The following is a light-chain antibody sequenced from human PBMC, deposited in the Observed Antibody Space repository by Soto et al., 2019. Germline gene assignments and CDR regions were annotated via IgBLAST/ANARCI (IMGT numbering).Light chain of an antibody. J-gene: IGLJ1*01. CDR1: NSDVGIYDF. CDR3: ISSTSDDVRYV. V-gene: IGLV2-14*01. CDR2: EVS. Sequence: QSVLTQPASVSGTPGQSITISCTGSNSDVGIYDFVSWYQHHPGRAPKLIVSEVSHRPSGVSNRFSGSKSGNTASLTISGLQSEDEADYDCISSTSDDVRYVFGTGTKLTVL.